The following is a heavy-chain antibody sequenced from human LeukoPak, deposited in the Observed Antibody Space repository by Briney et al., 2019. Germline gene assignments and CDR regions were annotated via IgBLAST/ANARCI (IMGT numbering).Heavy chain of an antibody. CDR2: IYYSGST. V-gene: IGHV4-59*01. D-gene: IGHD3-10*01. CDR3: ASLKYYYGSEYTFDY. J-gene: IGHJ4*02. Sequence: SETLSLTCTVSGGSISSYYWSWIRQPPGKGLECIGYIYYSGSTNYNPSLKSRVTISVDTSKNQFSLKLSSVTAADTAVYYCASLKYYYGSEYTFDYWGQGTLVTVSS. CDR1: GGSISSYY.